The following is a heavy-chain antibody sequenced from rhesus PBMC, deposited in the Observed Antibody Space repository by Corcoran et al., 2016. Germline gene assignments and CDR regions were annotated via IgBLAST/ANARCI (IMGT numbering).Heavy chain of an antibody. CDR2: IYGGSGST. CDR3: ARYRGSRLDS. V-gene: IGHV4-147*01. Sequence: QVQLQESGPGLVKPSETLSLTCAVSGGSISSNYWSWIRQSPGKGLGWIGYIYGGSGSTSYNPSLKSRVTISTDTSKNQFSLKLSSVTAADTAVYYCARYRGSRLDSWGQGVVVTVSS. J-gene: IGHJ6*01. CDR1: GGSISSNY. D-gene: IGHD3-16*01.